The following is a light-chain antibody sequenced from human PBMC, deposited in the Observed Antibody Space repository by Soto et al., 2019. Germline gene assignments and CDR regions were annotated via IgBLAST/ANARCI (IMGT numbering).Light chain of an antibody. CDR2: DVS. CDR1: SSDVGGYNY. V-gene: IGLV2-14*01. CDR3: SSYTSSTLYV. J-gene: IGLJ1*01. Sequence: QSALTQPAAVSGSAGRAISITCTGTSSDVGGYNYVSWYQQHPGKAPKLMIYDVSNRPSGVSNRFSGSKSGNTASLTISGLQAEDEAEYYCSSYTSSTLYVFGTVTKVTVL.